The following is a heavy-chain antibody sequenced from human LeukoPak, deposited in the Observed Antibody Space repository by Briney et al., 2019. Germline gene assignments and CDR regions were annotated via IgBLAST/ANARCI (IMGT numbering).Heavy chain of an antibody. CDR1: GYTFNDYY. CDR3: ARGYEYGWFDP. CDR2: INPKSGGT. Sequence: PSVKVSCKASGYTFNDYYLDWVRRAPGQGLEWMGWINPKSGGTNYARKFQGRVTMTWDTSITTANMELNRLETDDMAMYYCARGYEYGWFDPWGQGTLVTVSS. V-gene: IGHV1-2*02. D-gene: IGHD4/OR15-4a*01. J-gene: IGHJ5*02.